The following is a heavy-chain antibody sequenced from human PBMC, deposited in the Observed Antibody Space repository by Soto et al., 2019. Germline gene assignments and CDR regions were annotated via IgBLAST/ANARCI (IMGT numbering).Heavy chain of an antibody. CDR1: GFTFTSSA. D-gene: IGHD2-2*01. J-gene: IGHJ4*02. V-gene: IGHV1-58*01. CDR2: IVVGSGNT. Sequence: ASVKVSCKASGFTFTSSAVQWVRQARGQRPEWIGWIVVGSGNTNYAQKFQERVTITRDMSTSTTYMELSSLRSEDTAVYYCAADRNCRTTRCHPYNFDYWGQGTLVTVSS. CDR3: AADRNCRTTRCHPYNFDY.